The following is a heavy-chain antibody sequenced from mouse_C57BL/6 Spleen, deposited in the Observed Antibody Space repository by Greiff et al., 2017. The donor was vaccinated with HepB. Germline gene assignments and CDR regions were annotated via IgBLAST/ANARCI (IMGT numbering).Heavy chain of an antibody. D-gene: IGHD1-1*01. V-gene: IGHV1-9*01. CDR3: ARVTTVVATRDYFDY. J-gene: IGHJ2*01. Sequence: QVQLQQSGAELMKPGASVKLSRKATGYTFTGYWIEWVKQRPGHGLEWIGEILPGSGSTNYNEKFKGKATFTADTSSNTAYMQLSSLTTEDSAIYYCARVTTVVATRDYFDYWGQGTTLTVSS. CDR2: ILPGSGST. CDR1: GYTFTGYW.